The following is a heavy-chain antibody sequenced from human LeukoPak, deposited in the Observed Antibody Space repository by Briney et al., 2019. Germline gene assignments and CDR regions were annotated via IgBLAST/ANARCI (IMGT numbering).Heavy chain of an antibody. V-gene: IGHV3-23*01. Sequence: GGSLRLSCVASEYTFSNYAMSWVRQAPGKGLEWVSSIDSGGGSTYYADSVKGRFTISRDNSKNTLYLQMNSLRAEDTAVYYCAKDRCSGGSCYTYFDYWGQGTLVTVSS. J-gene: IGHJ4*02. CDR3: AKDRCSGGSCYTYFDY. CDR2: IDSGGGST. D-gene: IGHD2-15*01. CDR1: EYTFSNYA.